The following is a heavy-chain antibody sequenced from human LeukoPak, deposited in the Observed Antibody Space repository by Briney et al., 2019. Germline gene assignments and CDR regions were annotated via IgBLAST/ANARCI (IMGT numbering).Heavy chain of an antibody. D-gene: IGHD2-21*01. Sequence: GGSLRLSCAASGFTFSSYGMHWVRQAPGKGRVGVAFIWFDGSNKYYGDSVTGRFTISRDNSKNTLYLQMNSLRPEDTALYYCAKDGEVYCGGDCSIGDYWGQGTLVTVSS. CDR3: AKDGEVYCGGDCSIGDY. CDR2: IWFDGSNK. J-gene: IGHJ4*02. CDR1: GFTFSSYG. V-gene: IGHV3-30*02.